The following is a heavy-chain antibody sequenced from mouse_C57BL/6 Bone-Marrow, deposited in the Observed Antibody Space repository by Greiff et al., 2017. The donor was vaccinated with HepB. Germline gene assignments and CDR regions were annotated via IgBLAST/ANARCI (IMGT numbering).Heavy chain of an antibody. Sequence: EVQLVESGGGLVKPGGSLKLSCAASGFTFSSYAMSWVRQTPEKRLEWVATISDGGSYTYYPDNVKGRFTISRDNAKNNLYLQMSHLKSEDTAMYYCARDLDTTVVALFAYWGQGTLVTVSA. J-gene: IGHJ3*01. CDR3: ARDLDTTVVALFAY. D-gene: IGHD1-1*01. CDR2: ISDGGSYT. CDR1: GFTFSSYA. V-gene: IGHV5-4*01.